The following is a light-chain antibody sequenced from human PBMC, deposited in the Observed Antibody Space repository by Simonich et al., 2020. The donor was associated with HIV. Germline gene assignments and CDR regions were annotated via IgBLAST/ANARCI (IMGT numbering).Light chain of an antibody. Sequence: DIQMTQSPSSVSASVGDRVTITCRAGQGINSLLAWYQQKPGKAPKLLIYAASTLQSGVPSRFSGSGSGTEFTLTISSLQPDDFATYYCQQYNSYSVTFGGGTKVEIK. CDR1: QGINSL. CDR2: AAS. J-gene: IGKJ4*01. CDR3: QQYNSYSVT. V-gene: IGKV1D-16*01.